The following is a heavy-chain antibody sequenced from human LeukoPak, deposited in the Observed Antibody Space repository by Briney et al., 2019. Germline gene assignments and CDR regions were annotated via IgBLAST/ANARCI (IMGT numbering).Heavy chain of an antibody. Sequence: GRSLRLSCAASGFTFDDYAMHWVRQAPGKGLEWVSGISWNSGSIGYADSVKGRFTISRDNAKNSLYLQMNSLRAEDTAVYYCARAPFIAMIVLDVWGKGTTVTVSS. CDR2: ISWNSGSI. D-gene: IGHD3-22*01. CDR1: GFTFDDYA. J-gene: IGHJ6*04. CDR3: ARAPFIAMIVLDV. V-gene: IGHV3-9*01.